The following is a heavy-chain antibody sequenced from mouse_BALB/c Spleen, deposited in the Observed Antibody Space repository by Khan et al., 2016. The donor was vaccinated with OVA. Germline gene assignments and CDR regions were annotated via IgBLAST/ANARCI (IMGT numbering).Heavy chain of an antibody. J-gene: IGHJ2*01. CDR1: GYTFTNYW. V-gene: IGHV1-87*01. CDR2: TYPGNGDT. Sequence: QIQLVQSGAELARPGASVKLSCKASGYTFTNYWMQWVKQRPGQGLEWIGTTYPGNGDTRYTQNFKGKATLTADKSHNTAYMQLSSLASEDSAVYYCARGGITTGYFDYWGLGTTLTVSS. D-gene: IGHD2-4*01. CDR3: ARGGITTGYFDY.